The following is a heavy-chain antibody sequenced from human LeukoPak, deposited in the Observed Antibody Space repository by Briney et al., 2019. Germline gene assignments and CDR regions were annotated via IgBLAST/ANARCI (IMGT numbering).Heavy chain of an antibody. Sequence: SETLSLTCAVYGGSFSGYYWSWIRQPPGKGLEWIGEINHSGSTNYNPSLKSRVTISVDTSKNQFSLKLSSVTAADTAVYYCAREGVGGYSSSRFDYWGQGTLVTVSS. CDR1: GGSFSGYY. CDR3: AREGVGGYSSSRFDY. CDR2: INHSGST. J-gene: IGHJ4*02. V-gene: IGHV4-34*01. D-gene: IGHD6-13*01.